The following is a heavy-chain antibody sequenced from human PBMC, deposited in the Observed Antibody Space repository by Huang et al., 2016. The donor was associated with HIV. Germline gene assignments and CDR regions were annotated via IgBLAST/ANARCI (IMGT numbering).Heavy chain of an antibody. V-gene: IGHV4-34*02. CDR2: VNERGAT. J-gene: IGHJ6*02. D-gene: IGHD3-3*01. CDR3: ARQWTILEWLLGLDV. CDR1: GGSFTGNY. Sequence: QMQLQQRGAGLLKPSETLSLTCGVSGGSFTGNYLTWIRQAPGKGLEWIGEVNERGATNYNPSLNGRVTISLDKSNRELSLNLRSVTAADTAVYYCARQWTILEWLLGLDVWGQGTTVIVSS.